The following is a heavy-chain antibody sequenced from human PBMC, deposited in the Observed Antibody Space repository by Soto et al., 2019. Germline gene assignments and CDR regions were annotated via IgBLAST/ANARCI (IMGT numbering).Heavy chain of an antibody. D-gene: IGHD1-26*01. Sequence: GGSLRLSCAASGFTFSNAWMNWVRQAPGKGLEWVDRIKSKTDGGTTDYAAPVKGRFTISRDDSKNTLYLQMNSLKTEDTAVYYCTTGEGATGPWGQGTLVTVSS. CDR1: GFTFSNAW. CDR3: TTGEGATGP. J-gene: IGHJ5*02. V-gene: IGHV3-15*07. CDR2: IKSKTDGGTT.